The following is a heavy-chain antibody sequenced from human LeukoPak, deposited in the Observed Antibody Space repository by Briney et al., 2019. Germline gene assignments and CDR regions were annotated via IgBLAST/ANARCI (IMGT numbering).Heavy chain of an antibody. D-gene: IGHD3-16*01. Sequence: SETLSLTCTVSGGSISSGGYYWRWIRQHPGKGLEWIGYIYYSGSTYYNPSLKSRVTISVDTSKNQFSLKLSSVTAADTAVYYCARGGDGDAFDIWGQGTMVTVSS. CDR1: GGSISSGGYY. V-gene: IGHV4-31*03. CDR3: ARGGDGDAFDI. J-gene: IGHJ3*02. CDR2: IYYSGST.